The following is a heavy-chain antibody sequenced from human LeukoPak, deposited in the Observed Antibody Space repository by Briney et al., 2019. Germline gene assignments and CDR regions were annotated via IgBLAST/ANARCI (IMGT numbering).Heavy chain of an antibody. CDR1: GFTFSSYA. J-gene: IGHJ6*04. CDR2: ISSSGSTI. V-gene: IGHV3-48*03. Sequence: GGSLRLSCAASGFTFSSYAMNWVRQAPGKGLEWASYISSSGSTIYYADSVKGRFTISRDNAKNSLYLQMNSLRAEDTAVYYCAELGITMIGGVWGKGTTVTISS. CDR3: AELGITMIGGV. D-gene: IGHD3-10*02.